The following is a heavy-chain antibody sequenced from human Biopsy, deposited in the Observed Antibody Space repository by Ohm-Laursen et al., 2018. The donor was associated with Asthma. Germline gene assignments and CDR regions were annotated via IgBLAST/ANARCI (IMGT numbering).Heavy chain of an antibody. CDR3: ARTTYCHDGFDP. CDR2: IYYSGST. J-gene: IGHJ5*02. V-gene: IGHV4-31*03. Sequence: TLSLTCTVSGGSINIGDYYWSWIRQHPVKGLEWIGHIYYSGSTYYNPSLKSRVSISLDTSKNQFSLSLTSVTAADTAVYYCARTTYCHDGFDPWGQGTLVTVSS. CDR1: GGSINIGDYY. D-gene: IGHD1-26*01.